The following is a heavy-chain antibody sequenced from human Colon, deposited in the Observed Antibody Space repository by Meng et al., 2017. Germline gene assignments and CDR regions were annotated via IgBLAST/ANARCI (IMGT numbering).Heavy chain of an antibody. J-gene: IGHJ4*02. CDR3: RGGVARREFDY. D-gene: IGHD3-16*01. V-gene: IGHV3-15*01. Sequence: GESLKISCVASGFTFKNAWMTWVRQAPGKGLEWVGRIKTNTEGGAADFGAPVKGRFSISRDDSKDTLYLQMNGLKTEDTAVYYCRGGVARREFDYCGQG. CDR1: GFTFKNAW. CDR2: IKTNTEGGAA.